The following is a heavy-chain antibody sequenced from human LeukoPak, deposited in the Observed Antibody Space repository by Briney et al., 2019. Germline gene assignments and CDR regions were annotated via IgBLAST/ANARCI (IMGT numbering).Heavy chain of an antibody. D-gene: IGHD6-13*01. CDR3: ARGWGSSWPEPGY. V-gene: IGHV4-34*01. CDR1: GGSFSGYY. J-gene: IGHJ4*02. CDR2: INHSGST. Sequence: SETLSLTCAVYGGSFSGYYWSWIRQPPGKGLEWIGEINHSGSTNYNLSLKSRVTISVDTSKNQFSLKLSSVTAADTAVYYCARGWGSSWPEPGYWGQGTLVTVSS.